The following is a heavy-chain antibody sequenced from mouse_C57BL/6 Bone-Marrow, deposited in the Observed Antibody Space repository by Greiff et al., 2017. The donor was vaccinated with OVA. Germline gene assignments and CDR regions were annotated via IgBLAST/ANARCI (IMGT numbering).Heavy chain of an antibody. J-gene: IGHJ3*01. Sequence: EVQVVESGGGLVQSGRSLRLSCATSGFTFSDFYMEWVRQAPGKGLEWIAASRNKANDYTTEYSASVKGRFIVSRDTSQSILYLQMNALRAEDTAIYYCARDIDSSGYVPFAYWGQGTLVTVSA. V-gene: IGHV7-1*01. CDR2: SRNKANDYTT. CDR3: ARDIDSSGYVPFAY. D-gene: IGHD3-2*02. CDR1: GFTFSDFY.